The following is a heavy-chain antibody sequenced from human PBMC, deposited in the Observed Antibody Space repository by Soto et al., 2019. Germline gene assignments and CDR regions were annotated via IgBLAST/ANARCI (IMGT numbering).Heavy chain of an antibody. CDR3: ARGDSTTHGDSFDI. Sequence: SETLSLTCTVPGGAISFYNWNWIRQSPGKGLEWIGYSYSSGSTNYNPSLKSRVTISVDTPKNQFSLQLTYVAAADTAVYYCARGDSTTHGDSFDIWGQGTMVTVSS. D-gene: IGHD6-13*01. J-gene: IGHJ3*02. V-gene: IGHV4-59*01. CDR1: GGAISFYN. CDR2: SYSSGST.